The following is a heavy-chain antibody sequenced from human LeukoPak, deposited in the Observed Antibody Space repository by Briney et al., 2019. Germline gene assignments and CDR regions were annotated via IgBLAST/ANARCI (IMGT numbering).Heavy chain of an antibody. CDR3: ARWSDCSSTSCYVYYFDY. D-gene: IGHD2-2*01. Sequence: GGSLRLSCAASGFTFSSYWMSWVRQAPGRGLEWVANIKQDGSEKYYVDSVKGRFTIPRDNAKNSLYLQMNSLRAEDTAVYYCARWSDCSSTSCYVYYFDYWGQGTLVTVSS. CDR2: IKQDGSEK. CDR1: GFTFSSYW. J-gene: IGHJ4*02. V-gene: IGHV3-7*01.